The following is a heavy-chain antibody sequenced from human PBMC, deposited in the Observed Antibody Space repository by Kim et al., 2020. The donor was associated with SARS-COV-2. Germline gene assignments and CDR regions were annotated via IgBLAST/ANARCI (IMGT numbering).Heavy chain of an antibody. V-gene: IGHV1-69*04. CDR3: ARALPQYYDFWSGYYHPFDP. CDR1: GGTFSSYA. D-gene: IGHD3-3*01. CDR2: IIPILGIA. J-gene: IGHJ5*02. Sequence: SVKVSCKASGGTFSSYAISWVRQAPGQGLEWMGRIIPILGIANYAQKFQGRVTITADKSTSTAYMELSSLRSEDTAVYYCARALPQYYDFWSGYYHPFDPWGQGTLVTVSS.